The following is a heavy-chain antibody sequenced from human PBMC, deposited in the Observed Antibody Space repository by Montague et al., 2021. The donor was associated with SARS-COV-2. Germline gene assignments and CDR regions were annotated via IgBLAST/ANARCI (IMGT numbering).Heavy chain of an antibody. D-gene: IGHD3-22*01. V-gene: IGHV4-34*01. CDR2: INHSGST. Sequence: SETLSLTCAVYGESVSDYYWSWIRQPPGKGLEWIGEINHSGSTNYNPSLKSRVTTSVDTSKNQFSLKLTSVTAADTAVYYCARGPRITMIVVVITDIWFDHWGQGTLVTVSS. CDR3: ARGPRITMIVVVITDIWFDH. J-gene: IGHJ5*02. CDR1: GESVSDYY.